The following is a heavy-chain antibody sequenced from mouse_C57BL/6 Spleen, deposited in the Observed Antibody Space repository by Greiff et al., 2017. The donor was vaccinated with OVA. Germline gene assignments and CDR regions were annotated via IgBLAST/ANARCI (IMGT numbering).Heavy chain of an antibody. D-gene: IGHD2-3*01. V-gene: IGHV1-50*01. CDR1: GYTFTSYW. J-gene: IGHJ2*01. Sequence: QVHVKQPGAELVKPGASVKLSCKASGYTFTSYWMQWVKQRPGQGLEWIGEIDPSDSYTNYNQKFKGKATLTVDTSSSTAYMQLSSLTSEDSAVYYCARRVYDGYYDYFDYWGQGTTLTVSS. CDR2: IDPSDSYT. CDR3: ARRVYDGYYDYFDY.